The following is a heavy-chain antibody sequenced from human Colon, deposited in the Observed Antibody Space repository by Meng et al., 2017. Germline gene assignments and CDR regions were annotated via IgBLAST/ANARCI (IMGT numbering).Heavy chain of an antibody. CDR3: ARHYYDSSGSFGAFDY. J-gene: IGHJ4*02. D-gene: IGHD3-22*01. Sequence: VRLKGAGLGLWKPSGTLSLTCAVSGGSISGTNWWSWVRQPPGKGLEWIGETYHSGTIHYNPSLKSRVTISVDKSKNQFSLKLSSVSAADTAVYYCARHYYDSSGSFGAFDYWGQGTLVTVSS. CDR2: TYHSGTI. V-gene: IGHV4-4*02. CDR1: GGSISGTNW.